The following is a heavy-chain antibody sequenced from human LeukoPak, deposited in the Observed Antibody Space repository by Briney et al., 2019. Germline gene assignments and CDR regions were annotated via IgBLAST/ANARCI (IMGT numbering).Heavy chain of an antibody. D-gene: IGHD6-13*01. CDR1: GGSISSYY. V-gene: IGHV4-59*01. CDR3: ARVDSSSWYGVFGY. CDR2: IYYSGST. Sequence: PSETLSLTCTVSGGSISSYYWSWVRQPPGEGLEWIGYIYYSGSTNYNPSLKSRVTISVDTSKNQFSLKLSSVTAADTAVYYCARVDSSSWYGVFGYWDQGTLVTVSS. J-gene: IGHJ4*02.